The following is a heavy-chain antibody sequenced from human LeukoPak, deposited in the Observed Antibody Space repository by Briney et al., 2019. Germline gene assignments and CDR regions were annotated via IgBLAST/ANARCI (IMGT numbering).Heavy chain of an antibody. D-gene: IGHD6-13*01. Sequence: GGSLRLSCAASGFTFSSYGMHWVRQAPGKGLEWVAVISYDGSNKYYADSVKGRFTISRDNSKNTLYLQMNSLRAEDTAVYYCAELAATRGYYFDYWGQGTLVTVSS. V-gene: IGHV3-30*18. CDR2: ISYDGSNK. CDR1: GFTFSSYG. J-gene: IGHJ4*02. CDR3: AELAATRGYYFDY.